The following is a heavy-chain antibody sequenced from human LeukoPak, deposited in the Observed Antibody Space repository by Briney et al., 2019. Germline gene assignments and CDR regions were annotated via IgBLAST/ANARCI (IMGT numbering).Heavy chain of an antibody. CDR2: ISYDGSNK. V-gene: IGHV3-30*04. Sequence: GGSLGLSCAASGFTFSSYAMHWVRQAPGKGLEWVAVISYDGSNKYCADSVKGRFTISRDNSKNTLYLQMNSLRAEDTAVYYCARGEPSYYDSSGYYYSMLDYWGQGTLVTVSS. CDR3: ARGEPSYYDSSGYYYSMLDY. CDR1: GFTFSSYA. D-gene: IGHD3-22*01. J-gene: IGHJ4*02.